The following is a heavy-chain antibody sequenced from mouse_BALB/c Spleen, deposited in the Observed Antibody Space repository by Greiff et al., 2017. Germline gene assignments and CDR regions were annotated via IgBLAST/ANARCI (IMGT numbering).Heavy chain of an antibody. D-gene: IGHD2-1*01. CDR1: GFNIKDYY. V-gene: IGHV14-4*02. CDR3: NHYGNVGAMDY. Sequence: VQLQQSGAELVRSGASVKLSCTASGFNIKDYYMHWVEQRPEQGLEWIGWIDPENGDTEYAPKFQGKATMTADTSSNTAYLQLSSLTSEDTAVYYCNHYGNVGAMDYWGQGTSVTVSS. CDR2: IDPENGDT. J-gene: IGHJ4*01.